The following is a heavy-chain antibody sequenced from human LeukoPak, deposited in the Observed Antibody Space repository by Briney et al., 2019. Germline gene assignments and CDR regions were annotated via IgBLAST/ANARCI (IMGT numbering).Heavy chain of an antibody. CDR3: ARVSSGGYFHTYYFDY. V-gene: IGHV4-59*01. J-gene: IGHJ4*02. CDR1: GGSISGYY. D-gene: IGHD3-22*01. Sequence: SETLSLTCTVSGGSISGYYSSWIRQPPGKGLEWIGYIRYSGTTNYSPSLKSRATISVDTSKNQFSLNLISVTAADTAIYYCARVSSGGYFHTYYFDYWGQGTLVTVSS. CDR2: IRYSGTT.